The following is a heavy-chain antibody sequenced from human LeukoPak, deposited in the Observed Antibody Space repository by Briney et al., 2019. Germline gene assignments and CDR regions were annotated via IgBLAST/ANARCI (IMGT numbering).Heavy chain of an antibody. CDR3: ARVLVVPAATAGNWFDP. CDR1: GYSFTSYW. CDR2: IYPGDSDT. J-gene: IGHJ5*02. V-gene: IGHV5-51*01. Sequence: GESLKISCKGSGYSFTSYWIGWVRQMPGKGLEWMGIIYPGDSDTRYSPSFQGQVTISADKSISTAYLQWSSLKASDTAMYYCARVLVVPAATAGNWFDPWGQGTLVTVPS. D-gene: IGHD2-2*01.